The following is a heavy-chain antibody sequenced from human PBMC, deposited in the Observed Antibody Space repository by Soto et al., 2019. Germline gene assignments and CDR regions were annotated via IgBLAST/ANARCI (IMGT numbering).Heavy chain of an antibody. Sequence: SETLSLTCAVYGGSFSGYYWSWIRQPPGKGLEWIGEINHSGSTNYNPSLKSRVTISVDTSKNQFSLKLSSVTAADTAVYYCARPSGSYYYYYMDVWGKGTTVTVSS. CDR2: INHSGST. CDR3: ARPSGSYYYYYMDV. D-gene: IGHD3-10*01. J-gene: IGHJ6*03. CDR1: GGSFSGYY. V-gene: IGHV4-34*01.